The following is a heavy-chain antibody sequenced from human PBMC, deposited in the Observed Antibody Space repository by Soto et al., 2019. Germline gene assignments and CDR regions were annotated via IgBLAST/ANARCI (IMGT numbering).Heavy chain of an antibody. Sequence: TSETLSLTCAVSGGSISSGGYSWSWIRQPPGKGLEWIGYIYHSGSTYYNPSLKSRVTISVDRSKTQFSLKLSSVTAADTAVYYCARVRGGGYYAAYYYYGMDVSGQGTTVTVSS. CDR2: IYHSGST. D-gene: IGHD3-10*01. CDR3: ARVRGGGYYAAYYYYGMDV. CDR1: GGSISSGGYS. V-gene: IGHV4-30-2*01. J-gene: IGHJ6*02.